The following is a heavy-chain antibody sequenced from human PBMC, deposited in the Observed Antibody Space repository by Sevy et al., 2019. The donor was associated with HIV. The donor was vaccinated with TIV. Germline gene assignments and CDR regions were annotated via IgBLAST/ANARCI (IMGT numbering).Heavy chain of an antibody. Sequence: GGSLRLSCAASGFTFSSYGMHWVRQAPGKGLEWVAVIWYDGSNKYYADSVKGRFTISRDNSKNTLYLQTNSLRAEDTAVYYCARATYYYDSSGYYALDYWGQGTLVTVSS. CDR1: GFTFSSYG. CDR2: IWYDGSNK. CDR3: ARATYYYDSSGYYALDY. V-gene: IGHV3-33*01. J-gene: IGHJ4*02. D-gene: IGHD3-22*01.